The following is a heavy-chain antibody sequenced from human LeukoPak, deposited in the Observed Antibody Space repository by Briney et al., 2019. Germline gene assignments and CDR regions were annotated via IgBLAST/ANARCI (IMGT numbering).Heavy chain of an antibody. J-gene: IGHJ4*02. Sequence: GGSLRLSCAASGFTFSSYGMSWVRQPPGKGLEWVSVISGSGGSTYYADSVKGRFTISRDNSENTLYLQMNSLRAEDTAVYYCAKEKVPAVPSYFDYWGQGTLVTVSS. V-gene: IGHV3-23*01. CDR1: GFTFSSYG. CDR3: AKEKVPAVPSYFDY. CDR2: ISGSGGST. D-gene: IGHD2-2*01.